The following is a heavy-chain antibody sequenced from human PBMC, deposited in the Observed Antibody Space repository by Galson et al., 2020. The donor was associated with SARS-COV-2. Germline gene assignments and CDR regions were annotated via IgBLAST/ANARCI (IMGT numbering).Heavy chain of an antibody. D-gene: IGHD1-26*01. V-gene: IGHV3-30*04. CDR2: ISSDGSNS. Sequence: GEFLKISCAASGFTFSNYVMHWVRQAPGKGPEWVAVISSDGSNSFYADSLKGRFTISRDNSKSTLYLQMNSLRAEDTAVYYCARGGEWELPYYFDYWGQGTLVTVSS. CDR3: ARGGEWELPYYFDY. J-gene: IGHJ4*02. CDR1: GFTFSNYV.